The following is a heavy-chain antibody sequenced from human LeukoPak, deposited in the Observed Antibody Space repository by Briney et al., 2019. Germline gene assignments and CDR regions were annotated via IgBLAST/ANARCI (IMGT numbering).Heavy chain of an antibody. V-gene: IGHV4-59*08. CDR1: GGSISSYY. D-gene: IGHD4-11*01. J-gene: IGHJ6*02. CDR3: ARSFMTTYYYYGMDV. CDR2: IYYSGST. Sequence: SETLSLTCTVSGGSISSYYWSWIRQPPGKGLEWIGYIYYSGSTNYNPSLKSRVTISVDTSKNQFSLKLSSVTAADTAVYYCARSFMTTYYYYGMDVWGQGTTVTVSS.